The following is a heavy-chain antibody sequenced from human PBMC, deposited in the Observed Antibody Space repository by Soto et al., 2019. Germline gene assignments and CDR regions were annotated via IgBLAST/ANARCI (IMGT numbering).Heavy chain of an antibody. Sequence: EVQLVASGGDLVQPGGSLRLSCAASGFTVSSHYMNWVRQAPGTGMELVSLIQSGGSTFYADSVKGSFTISRDNSKNTLFLQMNSLRVEDTAMYYGSRDDVYCSVGSGYGVPMDVLGRGTTVTVSS. CDR2: IQSGGST. CDR1: GFTVSSHY. D-gene: IGHD2-15*01. CDR3: SRDDVYCSVGSGYGVPMDV. J-gene: IGHJ6*03. V-gene: IGHV3-66*01.